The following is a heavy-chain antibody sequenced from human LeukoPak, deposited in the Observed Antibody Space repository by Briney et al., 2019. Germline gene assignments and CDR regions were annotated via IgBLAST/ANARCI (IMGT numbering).Heavy chain of an antibody. Sequence: PSETLSLTCAVSGGSISSSNWWSWVRQPPGKGLEWIGEIYHSGSTNYNPSLKSRVTISVDKSKNQFSLKLSSVTAADTAVYYCARDPGYYGSGSYYFDYWGQGTLVTVSS. J-gene: IGHJ4*02. CDR2: IYHSGST. V-gene: IGHV4-4*02. CDR1: GGSISSSNW. CDR3: ARDPGYYGSGSYYFDY. D-gene: IGHD3-10*01.